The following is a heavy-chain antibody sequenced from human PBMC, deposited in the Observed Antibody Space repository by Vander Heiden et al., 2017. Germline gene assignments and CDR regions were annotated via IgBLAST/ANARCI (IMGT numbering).Heavy chain of an antibody. V-gene: IGHV4-31*03. CDR1: GGSISSGGYY. CDR2: IYYSGST. J-gene: IGHJ3*02. D-gene: IGHD2-15*01. Sequence: QVQLRESGPGLVKPYKTLSLTCTVSGGSISSGGYYWSWIRQQPGKGLEWIGYIYYSGSTYYNPSLKSRVTISVDTSKNQFSLKLSSVTAADTAVYYCARGHCSGGSCYSSSAFDIWGQGTMVTVSS. CDR3: ARGHCSGGSCYSSSAFDI.